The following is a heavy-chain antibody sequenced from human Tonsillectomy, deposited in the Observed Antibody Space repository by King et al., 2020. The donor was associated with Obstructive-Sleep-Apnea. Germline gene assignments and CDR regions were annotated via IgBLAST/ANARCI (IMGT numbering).Heavy chain of an antibody. Sequence: VQLVESGGGVVQPWGSLRLSCAASRFTFSAYGMHWVRQTPGKGLEWVACIRYDGSVKYYADSVKGRFTISRDNSKNTLYLKMNSLRAEDTAVYYCAKDYGDYKTFDYWGQGTLVTVSS. CDR2: IRYDGSVK. J-gene: IGHJ4*02. V-gene: IGHV3-30*02. CDR3: AKDYGDYKTFDY. D-gene: IGHD4-17*01. CDR1: RFTFSAYG.